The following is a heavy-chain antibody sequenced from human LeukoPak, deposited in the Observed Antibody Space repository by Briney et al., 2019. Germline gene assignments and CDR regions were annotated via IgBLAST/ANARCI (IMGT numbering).Heavy chain of an antibody. Sequence: GGSLRLSCAASGFTFSSYAMSWVRQAPGKGLEWVSTISGSGGSTYYADSVKGRFTISRDNSKNTLYLQMNSLRAEDTAVYYCAKGGNSGSHSPFDYWGQGTLVTVSS. CDR1: GFTFSSYA. D-gene: IGHD1-26*01. CDR2: ISGSGGST. CDR3: AKGGNSGSHSPFDY. J-gene: IGHJ4*02. V-gene: IGHV3-23*01.